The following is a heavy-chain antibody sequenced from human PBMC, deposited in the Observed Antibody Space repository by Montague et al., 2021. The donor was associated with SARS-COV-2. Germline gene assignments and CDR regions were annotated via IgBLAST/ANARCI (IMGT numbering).Heavy chain of an antibody. CDR1: GGSISSYY. J-gene: IGHJ4*02. V-gene: IGHV4-59*01. Sequence: SETLSLTCTASGGSISSYYWSWIRQPPGKGLEWIGYIYYSGSTNYNPSLKSRVTISVDTSKNQFSLKLSSVTAADTAVYYCVRVFPRWLQFDPYFDYWGQGTLVTVSS. D-gene: IGHD5-24*01. CDR2: IYYSGST. CDR3: VRVFPRWLQFDPYFDY.